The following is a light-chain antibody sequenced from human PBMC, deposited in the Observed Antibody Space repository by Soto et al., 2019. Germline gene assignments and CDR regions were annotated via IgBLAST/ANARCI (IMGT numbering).Light chain of an antibody. V-gene: IGKV3-15*01. CDR2: GAS. Sequence: EIVMTQSPATLSVSPGERATLSCRASQSVSGHLAWYQQKPGQAPRLLIYGASTRATDIPARFSGSGSGTEFTLTVSRLQSEDFAVYYCQHYDNWPHTFGQGTKLDIK. J-gene: IGKJ2*01. CDR1: QSVSGH. CDR3: QHYDNWPHT.